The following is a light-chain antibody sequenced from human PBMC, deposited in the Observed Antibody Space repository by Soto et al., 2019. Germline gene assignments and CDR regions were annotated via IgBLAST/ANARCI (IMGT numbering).Light chain of an antibody. CDR3: LQDYSYPRT. CDR2: AAS. CDR1: QGIRNA. J-gene: IGKJ1*01. V-gene: IGKV1-6*01. Sequence: AIQMTQSPSSLSSSVGDRVTSTSRASQGIRNALGWYQQKPGKAPKLLIYAASSLQSGVPSRFSGSGSDTDFTLTISSLQPEDFATYFCLQDYSYPRTFGLGTKVEIK.